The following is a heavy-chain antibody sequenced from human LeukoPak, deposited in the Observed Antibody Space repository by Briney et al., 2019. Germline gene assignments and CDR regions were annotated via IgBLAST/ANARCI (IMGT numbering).Heavy chain of an antibody. CDR2: ITSSIRYI. J-gene: IGHJ4*02. D-gene: IGHD6-13*01. Sequence: PGGSLRLSCAASGFTFSSYSMNCARQAPGKGLEWVSSITSSIRYIDYAASMHARFTISRHNAKHTLYLQMNSLRAEDTAGYYCTSLYSSRRPFDYWGQGTLVTVSS. V-gene: IGHV3-21*01. CDR1: GFTFSSYS. CDR3: TSLYSSRRPFDY.